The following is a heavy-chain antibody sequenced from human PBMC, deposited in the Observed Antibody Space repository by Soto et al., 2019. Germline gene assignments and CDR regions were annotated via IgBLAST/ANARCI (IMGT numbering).Heavy chain of an antibody. V-gene: IGHV3-30*02. CDR3: ARDPDYGDFEYFQH. J-gene: IGHJ1*01. D-gene: IGHD4-17*01. CDR1: GFSFSSYG. CDR2: IRNDGKNK. Sequence: GGSLRLSCAASGFSFSSYGMHWVRQAPGKGLEWVALIRNDGKNKYYADYVKGRFTISSDKSKNTLYLQMNSLRAEDTAVYYCARDPDYGDFEYFQHWGQGTLVTVSS.